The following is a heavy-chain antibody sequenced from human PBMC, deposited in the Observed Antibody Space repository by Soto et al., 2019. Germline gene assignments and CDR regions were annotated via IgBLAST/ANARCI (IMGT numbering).Heavy chain of an antibody. CDR2: IYKSGST. Sequence: PSETLSLTCTVFGGSVSSNSYYWSWIRQPPGKGLEWLGNIYKSGSTNHNPSLNSRITMSVDTSKNQVFLRLSSVTAADTAVYYCARDRGRDGYNSHYFDYWGQGTLVTVSS. CDR3: ARDRGRDGYNSHYFDY. V-gene: IGHV4-61*01. CDR1: GGSVSSNSYY. J-gene: IGHJ4*02. D-gene: IGHD5-12*01.